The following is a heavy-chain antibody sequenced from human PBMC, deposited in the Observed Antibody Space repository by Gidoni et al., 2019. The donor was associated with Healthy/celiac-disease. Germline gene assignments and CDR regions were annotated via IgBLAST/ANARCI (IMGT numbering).Heavy chain of an antibody. Sequence: HWVRQAPGKGLEWMGGFDPEDGETIYAQKFQGRVTMTEDTSTDTAYMELSSLRSEDTAVYYCATDGKPWLRTDDYYYGMDVWGQGTTVTVSS. D-gene: IGHD5-12*01. CDR3: ATDGKPWLRTDDYYYGMDV. J-gene: IGHJ6*02. CDR2: FDPEDGET. V-gene: IGHV1-24*01.